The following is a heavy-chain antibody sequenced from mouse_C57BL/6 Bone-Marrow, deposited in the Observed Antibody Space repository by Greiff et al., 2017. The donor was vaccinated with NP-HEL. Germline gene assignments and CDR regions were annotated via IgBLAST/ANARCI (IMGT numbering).Heavy chain of an antibody. D-gene: IGHD4-1*01. Sequence: VKVVESGAELVRPGTSVKMSCKASGYTFTNYWIGWAKQRPGHGLEWIGDIYPGGGYTNYNEKFKGKATLTADKSSSTAYMQFSSLTSEDSAIYYCARGEEKLAGLFAYWGQGTLVTVSA. CDR3: ARGEEKLAGLFAY. CDR1: GYTFTNYW. CDR2: IYPGGGYT. V-gene: IGHV1-63*01. J-gene: IGHJ3*01.